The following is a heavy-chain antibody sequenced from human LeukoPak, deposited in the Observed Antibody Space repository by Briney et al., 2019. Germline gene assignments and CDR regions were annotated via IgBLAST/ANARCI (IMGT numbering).Heavy chain of an antibody. CDR1: GGSISSSSYY. V-gene: IGHV4-39*07. D-gene: IGHD3-10*01. J-gene: IGHJ5*02. CDR2: IYYSGST. CDR3: ASERGSNWFDP. Sequence: SETLSLTCTVSGGSISSSSYYWGWIRQPPGKGLEWIGSIYYSGSTYYNPSLKSRVTISVDTSKNQFSLKPSSVTAADTAVYYCASERGSNWFDPWGQGTLVTVSS.